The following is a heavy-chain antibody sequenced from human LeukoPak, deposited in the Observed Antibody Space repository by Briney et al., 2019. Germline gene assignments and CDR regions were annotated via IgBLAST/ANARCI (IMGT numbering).Heavy chain of an antibody. CDR1: GFTVSRNY. CDR2: MYSGGST. Sequence: GGSLRLSCAASGFTVSRNYMSWVRQATGKGLEWVSVMYSGGSTYYADSVKSRFTIGSDNSKITLYLQMNSLRAEDTTVYYCARRVAVYWYFDLWGRGTLVTVSS. J-gene: IGHJ2*01. D-gene: IGHD6-19*01. V-gene: IGHV3-66*01. CDR3: ARRVAVYWYFDL.